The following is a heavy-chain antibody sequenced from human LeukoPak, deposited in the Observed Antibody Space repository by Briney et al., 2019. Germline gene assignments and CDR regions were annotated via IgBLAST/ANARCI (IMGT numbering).Heavy chain of an antibody. Sequence: SETLSLTCTVSGGSISSYYWSWIRQPAGKGLEWIGRIYTSGSTNYNPSLKSRVTISVDTSKNQFSLKLSSVTAADTAVYYCARQPAPGDDAFDTGAKGQWSPSLQ. CDR1: GGSISSYY. V-gene: IGHV4-4*07. J-gene: IGHJ3*02. CDR3: ARQPAPGDDAFDT. CDR2: IYTSGST. D-gene: IGHD2-21*01.